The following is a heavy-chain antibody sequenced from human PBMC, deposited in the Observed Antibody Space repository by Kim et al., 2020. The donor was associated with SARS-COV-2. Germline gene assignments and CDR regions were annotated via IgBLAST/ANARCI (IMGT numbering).Heavy chain of an antibody. CDR1: GFNFSTSA. D-gene: IGHD2-15*01. Sequence: GGSLRLSCAASGFNFSTSAMNWVRQAPGKGLEWVSIIGSSGNAMFYADSVKGRFAISRDNSKNTLFLQMNSLRVEDTAVYYCVMVVGSWGQGTLVTVFS. V-gene: IGHV3-23*01. CDR3: VMVVGS. J-gene: IGHJ4*02. CDR2: IGSSGNAM.